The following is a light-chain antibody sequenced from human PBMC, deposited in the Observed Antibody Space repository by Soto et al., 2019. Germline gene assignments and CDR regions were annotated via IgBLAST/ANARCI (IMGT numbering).Light chain of an antibody. CDR1: QRVNSY. CDR3: QQGNNWPT. J-gene: IGKJ1*01. Sequence: VFTQSPSTVSLSPGERATLSCRASQRVNSYLAWYQQKPGQAPRPLIYDASNRATGSPARFCGGRGGTTVSPPTSSLVPQDYAVYYCQQGNNWPTFGQGTKVDIK. V-gene: IGKV3-11*01. CDR2: DAS.